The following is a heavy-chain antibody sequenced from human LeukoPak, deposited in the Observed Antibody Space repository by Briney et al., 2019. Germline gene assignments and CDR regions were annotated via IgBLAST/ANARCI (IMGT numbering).Heavy chain of an antibody. Sequence: SETLSLTCTVSGGSISSYYWSWIRQPPGKGLEWIGYIYYSGSTNYNPSLKSRVTISVDTSKNQFSLKLSSVTAADTAVYYCARTVAGSGYFDYWGQGTLVTVSS. CDR1: GGSISSYY. CDR3: ARTVAGSGYFDY. CDR2: IYYSGST. D-gene: IGHD6-19*01. V-gene: IGHV4-59*01. J-gene: IGHJ4*02.